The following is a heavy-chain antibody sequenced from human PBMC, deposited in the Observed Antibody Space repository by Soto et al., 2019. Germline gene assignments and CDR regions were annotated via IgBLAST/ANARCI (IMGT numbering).Heavy chain of an antibody. V-gene: IGHV1-69*01. Sequence: QVQLVQSGAEVKKPGSSVKASCRASGGTFSNYAISWVRQAPGQGLEWMGGIVPAFGTPNYAQNLQGRITITADDSTTTVYMDLSSLRSEDTAVYYCARGATIFGVAAYSYYEMEVWGQGTTVTVSS. J-gene: IGHJ6*02. CDR2: IVPAFGTP. CDR1: GGTFSNYA. CDR3: ARGATIFGVAAYSYYEMEV. D-gene: IGHD3-3*01.